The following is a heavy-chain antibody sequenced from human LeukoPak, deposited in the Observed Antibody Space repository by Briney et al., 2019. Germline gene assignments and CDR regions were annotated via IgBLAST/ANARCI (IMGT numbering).Heavy chain of an antibody. Sequence: ASVKVSCKASEYTFTAFYLHWVRQAPGQGLEWLGWINPNSGGTNYGQKFQGRVTMTRDTSISTAFMELSSLRSDDTAVYYCARSGLSGARVLGYYCYLDVWGKGTTVTVSS. J-gene: IGHJ6*03. CDR1: EYTFTAFY. V-gene: IGHV1-2*02. CDR3: ARSGLSGARVLGYYCYLDV. CDR2: INPNSGGT. D-gene: IGHD1-26*01.